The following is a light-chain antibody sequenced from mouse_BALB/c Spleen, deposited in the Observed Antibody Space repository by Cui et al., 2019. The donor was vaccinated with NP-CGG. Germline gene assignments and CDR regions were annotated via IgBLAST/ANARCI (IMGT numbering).Light chain of an antibody. Sequence: AVLTQGSALTTSPGETVTLTCRSSTGAVTTSNYANWVQEKPDHLFTGLIGGTNNRAPGAPARFSGSLIGDKAALTITGAQTEDEAIYFCALWYSNHWVFGGGTKLTVL. CDR3: ALWYSNHWV. J-gene: IGLJ1*01. CDR2: GTN. V-gene: IGLV1*01. CDR1: TGAVTTSNY.